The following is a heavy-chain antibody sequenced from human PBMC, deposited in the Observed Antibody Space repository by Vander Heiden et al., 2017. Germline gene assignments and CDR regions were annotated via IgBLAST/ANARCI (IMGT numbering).Heavy chain of an antibody. CDR2: ISSSSSYI. CDR3: ARLSKLVVTA. CDR1: GFAFSSYS. D-gene: IGHD2-21*02. V-gene: IGHV3-21*01. Sequence: EVQLVESGGGLVKPGGSLRLSCAASGFAFSSYSMNWVRQAPGKGLEWVSSISSSSSYIYYADSVKGRFTISRDNAKNSLYLQMNSLRAEDTAVYYCARLSKLVVTAWGQGTLVTVSS. J-gene: IGHJ5*02.